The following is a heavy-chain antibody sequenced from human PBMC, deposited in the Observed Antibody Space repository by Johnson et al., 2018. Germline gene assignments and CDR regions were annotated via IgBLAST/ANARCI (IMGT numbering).Heavy chain of an antibody. CDR3: VSDPAKGIPEAFEN. CDR2: MNPQRNYI. V-gene: IGHV3-74*03. J-gene: IGHJ3*02. D-gene: IGHD1-14*01. CDR1: GFTFSSYS. Sequence: EVQLVETGGGLVQPGGSLRLSCAASGFTFSSYSMHWVRPGPGKGLVWVSYMNPQRNYILYADSVKGRFTISRDNAKNTLYLKRNRLRAEDTAVYYCVSDPAKGIPEAFENGGHGTMGTVS.